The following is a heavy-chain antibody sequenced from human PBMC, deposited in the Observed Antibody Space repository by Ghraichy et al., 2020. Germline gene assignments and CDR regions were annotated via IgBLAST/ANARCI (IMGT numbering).Heavy chain of an antibody. D-gene: IGHD6-13*01. J-gene: IGHJ4*02. CDR2: ISGSGGST. CDR3: AKDISSSWDVNSFDY. Sequence: GGSLRLSCAASGFTFSTYAMTWVRQAPGQGLEWVSGISGSGGSTYYVDSVKGRFTISRDNSKKTLYLQMNSLRAEDTAVYYCAKDISSSWDVNSFDYWGQGTLVTVSS. CDR1: GFTFSTYA. V-gene: IGHV3-23*01.